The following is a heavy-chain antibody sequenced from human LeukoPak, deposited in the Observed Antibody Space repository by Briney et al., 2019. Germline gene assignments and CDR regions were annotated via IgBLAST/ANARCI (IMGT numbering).Heavy chain of an antibody. J-gene: IGHJ4*02. D-gene: IGHD3-22*01. CDR2: INPGGGST. Sequence: GASVKVSCKASGYTFTSYYIHWVRQAPGQGLEWMGVINPGGGSTSYAQKFQGRVTMTRDTSTSTVYMELSSLRSEDTAVYYCARDREWGPEDYYDGWGQGTLVTVSS. CDR3: ARDREWGPEDYYDG. CDR1: GYTFTSYY. V-gene: IGHV1-46*01.